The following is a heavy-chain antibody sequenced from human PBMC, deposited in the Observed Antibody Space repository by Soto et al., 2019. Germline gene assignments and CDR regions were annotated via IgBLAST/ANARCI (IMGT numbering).Heavy chain of an antibody. J-gene: IGHJ4*02. CDR2: IYATGTT. Sequence: ETLSLTCTVSGASISGFYWSWIRKSAGKGLEWIGRIYATGTTDYNPSLKSRVMMSVDTSKKQFSLKLRSVTAADTAVYYCARDGYDGSGSPYPAYWGPGTQVTVSS. V-gene: IGHV4-4*07. CDR3: ARDGYDGSGSPYPAY. CDR1: GASISGFY. D-gene: IGHD3-10*01.